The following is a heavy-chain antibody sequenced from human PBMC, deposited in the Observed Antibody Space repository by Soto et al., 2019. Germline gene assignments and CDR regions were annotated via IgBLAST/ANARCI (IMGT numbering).Heavy chain of an antibody. CDR2: INPNSGGS. Sequence: GASVKVSCKASAYTFTDYYIHWVRQAPGQGLEWMGWINPNSGGSYFAQKFLGRVTMTRDTSITTAYMELSRLRSDDTAVYYRARALPEIRMMEGGSFDPWGQGTVVTVSS. CDR1: AYTFTDYY. CDR3: ARALPEIRMMEGGSFDP. D-gene: IGHD1-1*01. V-gene: IGHV1-2*02. J-gene: IGHJ5*02.